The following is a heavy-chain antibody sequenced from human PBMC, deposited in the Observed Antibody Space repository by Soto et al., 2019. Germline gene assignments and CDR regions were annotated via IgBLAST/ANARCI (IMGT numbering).Heavy chain of an antibody. V-gene: IGHV4-39*01. CDR2: IYYSGST. D-gene: IGHD5-12*01. J-gene: IGHJ3*02. CDR1: GGSISSSSYY. CDR3: ARLLCRYSMWMMCAGGQPSDAFDI. Sequence: SETLSLTCTVSGGSISSSSYYWGWIRQPPGKGLEWIGSIYYSGSTYYNPSLKSRVTISVDTSKNQFSLKLSSVTAADTAVYYCARLLCRYSMWMMCAGGQPSDAFDIWGQGTMVTVSS.